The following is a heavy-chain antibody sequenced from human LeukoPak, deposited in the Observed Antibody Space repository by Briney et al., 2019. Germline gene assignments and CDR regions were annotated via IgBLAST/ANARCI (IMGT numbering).Heavy chain of an antibody. D-gene: IGHD2/OR15-2a*01. V-gene: IGHV1-18*01. Sequence: ASVKVSCKASGYTFTSYGISWVRQAPGQGLEWMGWISAYNGNTNYAQKLQGRVTMTTDTSTSTAYMEPRSLSSDDTAVYYCARVDPRSMAETPFDYWGQGTLVTVSS. J-gene: IGHJ4*02. CDR3: ARVDPRSMAETPFDY. CDR2: ISAYNGNT. CDR1: GYTFTSYG.